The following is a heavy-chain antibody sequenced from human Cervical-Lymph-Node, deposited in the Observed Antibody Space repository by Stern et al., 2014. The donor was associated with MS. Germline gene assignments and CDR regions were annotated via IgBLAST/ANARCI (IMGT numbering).Heavy chain of an antibody. CDR1: GYSFTTYW. Sequence: QLVQSGAEVKKPGESLKISCKGSGYSFTTYWIGWVRQMPGKGLELMGIIYPGDSDTNYSPSFEGQVSISADKSINTAYLQWSSLQASDTAMYFCARLWQPRSHYYYGMDVWGQGTAVTVSS. J-gene: IGHJ6*02. CDR2: IYPGDSDT. D-gene: IGHD3-16*01. V-gene: IGHV5-51*01. CDR3: ARLWQPRSHYYYGMDV.